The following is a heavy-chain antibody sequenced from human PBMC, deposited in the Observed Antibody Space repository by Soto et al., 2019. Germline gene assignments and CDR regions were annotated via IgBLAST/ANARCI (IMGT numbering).Heavy chain of an antibody. Sequence: SVKVSCNASGVIFSSYSISWVRQAPGQQLEWMGGIIPIFGTANYTQKFQGRVMITADASTSTAYMELSSLRSEDTAVDYCSRAGIYSSSVYYYGMDGWGQGTTV. J-gene: IGHJ6*01. CDR3: SRAGIYSSSVYYYGMDG. CDR1: GVIFSSYS. D-gene: IGHD6-6*01. V-gene: IGHV1-69*13. CDR2: IIPIFGTA.